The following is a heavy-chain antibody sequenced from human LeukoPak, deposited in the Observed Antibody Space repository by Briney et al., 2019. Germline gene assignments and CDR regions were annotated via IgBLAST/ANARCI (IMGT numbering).Heavy chain of an antibody. Sequence: SETLSLTCTVSGGSISSGGYYWSWIRQHPGKGLEWIGYIYTSGSTNYNPSLKSRVTISVDTSKNQFSLKLSSVTAADTAVYYCARHYPPYYPGEVIYYYYYMDVWGKGTTVTVSS. D-gene: IGHD3-22*01. CDR1: GGSISSGGYY. V-gene: IGHV4-61*08. CDR3: ARHYPPYYPGEVIYYYYYMDV. CDR2: IYTSGST. J-gene: IGHJ6*03.